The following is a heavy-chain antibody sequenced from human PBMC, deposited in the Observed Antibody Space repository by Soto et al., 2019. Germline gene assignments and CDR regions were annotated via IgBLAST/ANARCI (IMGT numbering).Heavy chain of an antibody. CDR1: GFTFSSYG. D-gene: IGHD6-13*01. V-gene: IGHV3-30*18. Sequence: PWGSLRLSCAASGFTFSSYGMHWVRQAPGKGLEWVAVISYDGSNKYYADSVKGRFTISRDNSKNTLYLQMNSLRAEDTAVYYCAKDSSSWYDLLAYWGQGTLVTVSS. CDR2: ISYDGSNK. J-gene: IGHJ4*02. CDR3: AKDSSSWYDLLAY.